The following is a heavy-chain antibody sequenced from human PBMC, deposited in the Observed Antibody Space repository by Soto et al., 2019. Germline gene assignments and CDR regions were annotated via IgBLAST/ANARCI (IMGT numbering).Heavy chain of an antibody. V-gene: IGHV4-39*01. Sequence: TSETLSLTCTVSGGSISSSSYYWGWIRQPPGKGLEWIGSIYYSGSTYYNPSLKSRVTISVDTSKNQFSLKLSSVTAADTAVYYCASSRAAYYYYGMDVWGQGTTVTVSS. J-gene: IGHJ6*02. CDR3: ASSRAAYYYYGMDV. CDR2: IYYSGST. CDR1: GGSISSSSYY. D-gene: IGHD6-13*01.